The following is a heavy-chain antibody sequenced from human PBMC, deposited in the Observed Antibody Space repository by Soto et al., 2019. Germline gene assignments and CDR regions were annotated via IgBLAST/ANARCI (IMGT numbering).Heavy chain of an antibody. CDR3: ARVSGSYYYGMDV. J-gene: IGHJ6*02. D-gene: IGHD1-26*01. Sequence: HVQLQESGPGLVKPSGTLSLTCAVSGGSISSSNWWSWVRQPPGKGMEWIGEIYHSGSTNYNPSLKNRVTISVDKSKKQFSRKLSSVTAADTAVYYCARVSGSYYYGMDVWGQGTTVTVSS. CDR1: GGSISSSNW. V-gene: IGHV4-4*02. CDR2: IYHSGST.